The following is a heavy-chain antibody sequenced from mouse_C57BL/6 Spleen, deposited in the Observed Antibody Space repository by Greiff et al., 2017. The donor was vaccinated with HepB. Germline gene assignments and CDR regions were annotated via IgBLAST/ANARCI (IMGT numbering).Heavy chain of an antibody. Sequence: EVQLVESGEGLVKPGGSLKLSCAASGFTFSSYAMSWVRQTPEKRLEWVAYISSGGDYIYYADTVKGRFPISRDNARNTLYLQMSSLKSEDTAMYYCTRDRGLRLRVDYAMDYWGQGTSVTVSS. CDR2: ISSGGDYI. CDR3: TRDRGLRLRVDYAMDY. CDR1: GFTFSSYA. D-gene: IGHD2-2*01. J-gene: IGHJ4*01. V-gene: IGHV5-9-1*02.